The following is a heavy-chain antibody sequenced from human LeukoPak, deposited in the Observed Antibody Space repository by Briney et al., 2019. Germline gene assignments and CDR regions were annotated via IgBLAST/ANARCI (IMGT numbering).Heavy chain of an antibody. CDR2: ISSSSSTM. Sequence: GGSLRPSCSPSGFPFSSYSMNWVRQAPGKGLGWVSYISSSSSTMYYADSVKGRFTISRGNAKNSLYLQMNSLRDEDTAVYYCARDSSGWYDYWGQGTLVTVSS. CDR3: ARDSSGWYDY. D-gene: IGHD6-19*01. CDR1: GFPFSSYS. V-gene: IGHV3-48*02. J-gene: IGHJ4*02.